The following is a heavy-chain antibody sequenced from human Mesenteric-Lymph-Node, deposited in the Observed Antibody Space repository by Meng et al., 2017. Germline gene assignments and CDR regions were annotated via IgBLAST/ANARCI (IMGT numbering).Heavy chain of an antibody. D-gene: IGHD2-2*01. CDR3: ARDAVRHIVVVPAANSPGDY. Sequence: GGSLRLSCAASGFTFSSYWMSWVRQAPGKGLEWVANIKQDGSNKYYADSVKGRFTISRDNSKNTLYLQMNSLRAEDTAVYYCARDAVRHIVVVPAANSPGDYWGQGTLVTVSS. CDR2: IKQDGSNK. CDR1: GFTFSSYW. J-gene: IGHJ4*02. V-gene: IGHV3-7*01.